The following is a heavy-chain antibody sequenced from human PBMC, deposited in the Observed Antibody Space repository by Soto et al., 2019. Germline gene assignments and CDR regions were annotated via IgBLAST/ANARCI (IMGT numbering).Heavy chain of an antibody. CDR2: INHSGST. CDR3: ARGPPNQAVGGSGSYYNVQATLQVHDYGMDV. D-gene: IGHD3-10*01. J-gene: IGHJ6*02. V-gene: IGHV4-34*01. Sequence: NPSETLSLTCAVYGGSFSGYYWSWIRQPPGKGLEWIGEINHSGSTNYNPSLKSRVTISVDTSKNQFSLKLSSVTAADTAVYYCARGPPNQAVGGSGSYYNVQATLQVHDYGMDVWGQGTTVTVSS. CDR1: GGSFSGYY.